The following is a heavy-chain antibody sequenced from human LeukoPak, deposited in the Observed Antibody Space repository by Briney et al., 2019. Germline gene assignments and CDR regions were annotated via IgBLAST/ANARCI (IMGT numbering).Heavy chain of an antibody. CDR2: IYYSGST. J-gene: IGHJ5*02. D-gene: IGHD6-19*01. CDR1: GGSISSSSYY. V-gene: IGHV4-39*01. Sequence: SETLSLTCTVSGGSISSSSYYWGWIRQPPGKGLEWIGSIYYSGSTYYNPSLKSRVTISVDTSKNQFSLKLSSVTAADTAAYYCARHPDSSGWYSWYNWFDPWGQGTLVTVSS. CDR3: ARHPDSSGWYSWYNWFDP.